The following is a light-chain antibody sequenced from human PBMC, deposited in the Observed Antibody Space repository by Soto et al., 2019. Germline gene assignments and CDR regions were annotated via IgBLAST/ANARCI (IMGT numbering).Light chain of an antibody. J-gene: IGLJ1*01. Sequence: QSVLTQPASVSGSPGQSITISCSGTSSDVGGYTYVSWYQQHPGKAPKVIIYEVSNRPSGVSSRFSGSKSGKTASLTISGLQAEVEADYYCSSYTSSSTPDVFGTGTKVTVL. CDR3: SSYTSSSTPDV. V-gene: IGLV2-14*01. CDR1: SSDVGGYTY. CDR2: EVS.